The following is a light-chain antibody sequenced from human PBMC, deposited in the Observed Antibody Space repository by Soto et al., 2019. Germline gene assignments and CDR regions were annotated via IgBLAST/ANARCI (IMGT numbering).Light chain of an antibody. Sequence: IVMTQSPATLSLSPGERATHYCRASESVSTNLAWYQQKAGQAPRLLIYGASTRATGIPARFSGSGSGTEFTLTISSLQSGDFAVYYCQQYSIWRTFGQGTKVDIK. CDR1: ESVSTN. CDR2: GAS. CDR3: QQYSIWRT. V-gene: IGKV3-15*01. J-gene: IGKJ1*01.